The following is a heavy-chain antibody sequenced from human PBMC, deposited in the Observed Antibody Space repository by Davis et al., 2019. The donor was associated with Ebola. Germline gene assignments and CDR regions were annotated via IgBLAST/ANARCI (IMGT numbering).Heavy chain of an antibody. CDR2: FFFSGTT. CDR1: GASVNGYSYY. CDR3: ARRLAARHYYYGMDV. D-gene: IGHD6-6*01. J-gene: IGHJ6*04. Sequence: MPSETLSLTCTVSGASVNGYSYYWSWIRQPPGKGLEWLGYFFFSGTTYYNPSVASRVSMSLDTSKNQFSLKLSSVTAADTAVYYCARRLAARHYYYGMDVWGKGTTVTVSS. V-gene: IGHV4-61*01.